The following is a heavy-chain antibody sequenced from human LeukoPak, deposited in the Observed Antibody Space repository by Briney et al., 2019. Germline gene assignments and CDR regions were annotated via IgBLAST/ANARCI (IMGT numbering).Heavy chain of an antibody. CDR2: IYYSGTT. Sequence: SETLSLTCTVSGGSISSYYWNWIRQPPGKGLEWIGYIYYSGTTNYNPSLKSRVTISVDTSKNQFSLKLSSVTAADTAVYYCTRGVYIAAAQYGYWGQGTLVTVSS. CDR1: GGSISSYY. J-gene: IGHJ4*02. CDR3: TRGVYIAAAQYGY. V-gene: IGHV4-59*01. D-gene: IGHD6-13*01.